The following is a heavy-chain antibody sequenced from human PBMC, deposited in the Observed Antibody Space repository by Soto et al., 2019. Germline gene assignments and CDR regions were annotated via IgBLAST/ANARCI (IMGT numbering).Heavy chain of an antibody. CDR3: ATLEDYDYVWGSYRPDHFDY. CDR1: GYTLTELS. CDR2: FDPEDGET. D-gene: IGHD3-16*02. J-gene: IGHJ4*02. V-gene: IGHV1-24*01. Sequence: GASVKVSCKVSGYTLTELSMHWVRQAPGKGLEWMGGFDPEDGETIYPQKFQGRVTMTEDSSTDTAYMELSSLRSEDTAVYYCATLEDYDYVWGSYRPDHFDYWGQGTLVTVSS.